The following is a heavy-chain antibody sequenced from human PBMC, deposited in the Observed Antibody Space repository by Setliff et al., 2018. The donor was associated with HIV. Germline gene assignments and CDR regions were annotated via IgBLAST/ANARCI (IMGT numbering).Heavy chain of an antibody. CDR2: IYPVDSET. V-gene: IGHV5-51*01. CDR3: ARPRGNDYAGSGFDN. D-gene: IGHD2-2*01. J-gene: IGHJ4*02. Sequence: PGESLKISCQGSGYNFVDYSIAWVRQVPGKGLEWMGIIYPVDSETRYSPSFRGQVTISADKSINTAYLQWTTLKASDSAMYYCARPRGNDYAGSGFDNWGQGTLVTVSS. CDR1: GYNFVDYS.